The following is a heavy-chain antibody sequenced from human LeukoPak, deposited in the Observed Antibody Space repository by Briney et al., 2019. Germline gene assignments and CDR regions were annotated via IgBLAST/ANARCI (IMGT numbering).Heavy chain of an antibody. CDR1: GFTFSNFA. CDR3: AKDEAGYSSG. Sequence: PGGSLRLSCAASGFTFSNFAVHWVRQAPGKGPEYVAVISSSGDTTYFANAVQGRFTISRDNSKNTAYLQMGSLRVEDTAVYYCAKDEAGYSSGWGQGTLVTVSS. J-gene: IGHJ4*02. V-gene: IGHV3-64*01. D-gene: IGHD6-19*01. CDR2: ISSSGDTT.